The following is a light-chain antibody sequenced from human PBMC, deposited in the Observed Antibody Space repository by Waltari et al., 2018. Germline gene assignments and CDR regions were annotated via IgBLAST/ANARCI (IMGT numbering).Light chain of an antibody. Sequence: SYILTQPPSVSVAPGQTARVSCGGDGVGNKAVHWYRQKPGQAPVLVIHDDDDRPSWIPERISASNAGNTATLTISRVEAGDEADYYCQAWDSSSYQVVFGGGTKLTVL. CDR3: QAWDSSSYQVV. J-gene: IGLJ2*01. CDR1: GVGNKA. CDR2: DDD. V-gene: IGLV3-21*02.